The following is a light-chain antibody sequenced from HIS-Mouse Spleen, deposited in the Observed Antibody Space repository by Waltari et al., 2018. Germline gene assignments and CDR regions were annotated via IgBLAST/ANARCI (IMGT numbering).Light chain of an antibody. Sequence: QSALTQPRSVSGSPGQSVTISCTGTSSDVGGSNYVSWYQQHPAKAPKLMIYDVSKRPSGVPDRFSGSKSGNTASLTISGLQAEDEADYYCCSYAGSYTGVFGTGTKVTVL. V-gene: IGLV2-11*01. CDR1: SSDVGGSNY. J-gene: IGLJ1*01. CDR2: DVS. CDR3: CSYAGSYTGV.